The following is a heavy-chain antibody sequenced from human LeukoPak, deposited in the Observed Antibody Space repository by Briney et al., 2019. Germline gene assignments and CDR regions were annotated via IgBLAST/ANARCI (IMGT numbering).Heavy chain of an antibody. CDR3: AKDLVRGVIDY. Sequence: GGSLRLSCAASGFTFSSYSMNWVRQAPGKGLEWVSSISSSSSYIYYADSVKGRFTISRDNAKNSLYLQMNSLRAEDMAVYYCAKDLVRGVIDYWGQGTLVTVSS. J-gene: IGHJ4*02. CDR2: ISSSSSYI. D-gene: IGHD3-10*01. CDR1: GFTFSSYS. V-gene: IGHV3-21*01.